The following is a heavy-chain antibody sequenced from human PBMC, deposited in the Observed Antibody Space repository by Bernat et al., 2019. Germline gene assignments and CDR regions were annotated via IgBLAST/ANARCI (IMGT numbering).Heavy chain of an antibody. V-gene: IGHV3-74*01. J-gene: IGHJ4*02. Sequence: EVQLVESGGGLVQPGGSLRLSCAASGFTFSSYWMHWVRQAPGKGLVWVSRINSDGSSTSYAESGRGRFTNSRDNAKNTLYLQMNGLRAEDTAVYSCPRGVYCSGGSCYSPGFDYWGQGTLVTVSS. CDR2: INSDGSST. D-gene: IGHD2-15*01. CDR3: PRGVYCSGGSCYSPGFDY. CDR1: GFTFSSYW.